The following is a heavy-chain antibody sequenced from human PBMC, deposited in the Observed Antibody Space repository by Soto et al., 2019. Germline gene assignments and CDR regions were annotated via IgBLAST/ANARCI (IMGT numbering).Heavy chain of an antibody. Sequence: QVQLQESGPGLVKPSETLSLTCTVSGGSTRNYFWSWIRQPPGKGLEWIGCIYYSGTTNYNSSLKSRVTISLDTSKNQFSLRLRSVTAADTAVYYCARYVNPSYTSVWFDPWGQGTLVTVSS. J-gene: IGHJ5*02. CDR1: GGSTRNYF. CDR3: ARYVNPSYTSVWFDP. CDR2: IYYSGTT. D-gene: IGHD2-2*02. V-gene: IGHV4-59*01.